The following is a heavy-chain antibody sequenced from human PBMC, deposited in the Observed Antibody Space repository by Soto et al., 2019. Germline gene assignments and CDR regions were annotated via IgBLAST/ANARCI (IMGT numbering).Heavy chain of an antibody. CDR1: VGSISSADYY. Sequence: PSETLSLNCTVSVGSISSADYYWSWIRQPPGKGLEWIGYIYYSGSTYYNPSLKSRVTISLDTSKNQFSLKLSSVTAADTAVYYCATAVYCRSASCSNWFDPWGQGTLVTVSS. D-gene: IGHD2-2*01. J-gene: IGHJ5*02. CDR2: IYYSGST. V-gene: IGHV4-30-4*01. CDR3: ATAVYCRSASCSNWFDP.